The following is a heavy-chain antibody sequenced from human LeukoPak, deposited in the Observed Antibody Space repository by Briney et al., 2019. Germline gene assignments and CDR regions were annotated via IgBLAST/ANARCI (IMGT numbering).Heavy chain of an antibody. CDR2: ISSYDGST. V-gene: IGHV3-23*01. D-gene: IGHD1-26*01. Sequence: PGGSLRLSCAASGFTFSSYAMSWVRQAPGRGLEWVSAISSYDGSTYHADSVKSRFTISRDNSKNTLYLQMNSLRAEDTAVYYCARVDGSVGATVRAFQHWGQGTLVTVSS. CDR3: ARVDGSVGATVRAFQH. CDR1: GFTFSSYA. J-gene: IGHJ1*01.